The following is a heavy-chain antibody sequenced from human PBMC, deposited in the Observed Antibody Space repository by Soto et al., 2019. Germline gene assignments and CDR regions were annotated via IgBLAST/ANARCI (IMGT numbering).Heavy chain of an antibody. D-gene: IGHD2-15*01. V-gene: IGHV5-51*01. CDR1: GYRFSNYW. Sequence: PGESLKISCRGSGYRFSNYWIAWVRQMPGKGLEWMGIIYPGDSDVRYSPSFHGQVTISADMSVDTAYLQWTNLKASDTAVYFYARHNDGSYVGYCYGIGVWGRGTTVTVSS. CDR3: ARHNDGSYVGYCYGIGV. J-gene: IGHJ6*02. CDR2: IYPGDSDV.